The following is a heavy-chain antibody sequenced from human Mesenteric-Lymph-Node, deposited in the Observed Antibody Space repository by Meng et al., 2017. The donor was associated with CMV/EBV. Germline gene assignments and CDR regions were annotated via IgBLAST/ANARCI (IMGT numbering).Heavy chain of an antibody. J-gene: IGHJ4*02. Sequence: GESLKISCAASGFTFSSYWMSWVRQAPGKGLEWVANINQDGSEKYYVDSMKGRFTISRDNAKNSLDLQMNSLRAEDTAVYFCARHSPIFGVLITFYYFDYWGQGTLVTVSS. CDR3: ARHSPIFGVLITFYYFDY. CDR2: INQDGSEK. D-gene: IGHD3-3*01. V-gene: IGHV3-7*01. CDR1: GFTFSSYW.